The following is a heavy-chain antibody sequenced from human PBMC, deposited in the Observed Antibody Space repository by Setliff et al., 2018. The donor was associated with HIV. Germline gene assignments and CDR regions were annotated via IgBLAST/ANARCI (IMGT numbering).Heavy chain of an antibody. D-gene: IGHD6-25*01. V-gene: IGHV4-31*03. CDR3: ARGFEAADAFHI. CDR2: IYHSGST. J-gene: IGHJ3*02. CDR1: GGSISSANYY. Sequence: SETLSLTCSVSGGSISSANYYWSWIRQHPGRGLEWIGYIYHSGSTYYNPSLKSRVTMSLDTSNNQFSLKLSSVTAADTAVYYCARGFEAADAFHIWGQGTMVTVSS.